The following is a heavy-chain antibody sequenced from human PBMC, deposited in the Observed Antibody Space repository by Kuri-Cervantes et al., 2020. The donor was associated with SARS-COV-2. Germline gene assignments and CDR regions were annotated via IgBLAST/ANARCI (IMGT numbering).Heavy chain of an antibody. V-gene: IGHV3-7*03. Sequence: ETLSLTCEASGFTLTYRWMAWFRQAPGKGLEWVAAIKADGGEMVYVDSARGRFTISRDNAKNSVFLQMNSVRIEDTAVYYCARAPPPASPRGGMDVWGQGTTVTDSS. CDR3: ARAPPPASPRGGMDV. D-gene: IGHD2-2*01. J-gene: IGHJ6*02. CDR1: GFTLTYRW. CDR2: IKADGGEM.